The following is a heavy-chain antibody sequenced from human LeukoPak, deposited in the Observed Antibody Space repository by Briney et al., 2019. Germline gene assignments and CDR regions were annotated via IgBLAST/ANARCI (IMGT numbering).Heavy chain of an antibody. V-gene: IGHV3-23*01. CDR1: GFTFSSYA. CDR3: AKSWALYGDQTDDYFDY. D-gene: IGHD4-17*01. Sequence: GGSLRLSCAASGFTFSSYAMSWVRQAPGKGLEWVSAIGGSGGSTYYADSVKGRFTISRDNSKNTLYLQMNSLRAEDTAVYYCAKSWALYGDQTDDYFDYWGQGTLVTVSS. J-gene: IGHJ4*02. CDR2: IGGSGGST.